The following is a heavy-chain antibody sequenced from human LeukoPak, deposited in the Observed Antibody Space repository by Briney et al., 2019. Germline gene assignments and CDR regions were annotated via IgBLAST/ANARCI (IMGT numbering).Heavy chain of an antibody. Sequence: PSETLSLTCTVSGGSISSGSYYWSWIRQPAGKGLEWIGEINHSGVTNYNPSLKSRVTISLDTSKNQFSLKLSSVTAADTAVYYCARDRGRWNYGSDLYYWGQGTLVTVSS. J-gene: IGHJ4*02. V-gene: IGHV4-61*10. D-gene: IGHD1-7*01. CDR3: ARDRGRWNYGSDLYY. CDR2: INHSGVT. CDR1: GGSISSGSYY.